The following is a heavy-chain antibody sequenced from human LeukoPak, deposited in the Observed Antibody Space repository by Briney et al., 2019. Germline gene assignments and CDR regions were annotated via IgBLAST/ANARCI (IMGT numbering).Heavy chain of an antibody. CDR1: GFTFSSYA. V-gene: IGHV3-23*01. Sequence: GGSLRLSCAASGFTFSSYAMSWVRQAPGKGLEWVSAISGSGGSTYYADSVKGRFTISRDNSKNTLYPQMNSLRAEDTALYYCAKDQGSSSGWYSRDGFALWGRGTMVTVSS. CDR3: AKDQGSSSGWYSRDGFAL. D-gene: IGHD6-19*01. CDR2: ISGSGGST. J-gene: IGHJ3*01.